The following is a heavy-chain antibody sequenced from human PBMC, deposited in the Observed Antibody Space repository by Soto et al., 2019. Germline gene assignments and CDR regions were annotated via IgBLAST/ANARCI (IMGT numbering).Heavy chain of an antibody. V-gene: IGHV3-9*01. J-gene: IGHJ4*02. CDR1: GFTFDDYA. CDR2: ISWNSGSI. CDR3: AKDISWLAGGAIDY. D-gene: IGHD2-15*01. Sequence: EVQLVESVGGLVQPGRSLRLSCAASGFTFDDYAMHWVRQAPGKGLEWVSGISWNSGSIGYADSVKGRFTISRDNAKNSLYLQMNSLRAEDTALYYCAKDISWLAGGAIDYWGQGTLVTVSS.